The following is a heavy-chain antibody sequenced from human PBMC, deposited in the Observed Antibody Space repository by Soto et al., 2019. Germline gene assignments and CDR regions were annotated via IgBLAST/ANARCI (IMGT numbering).Heavy chain of an antibody. CDR2: TYYRSNWRH. CDR1: GDSVSSNTAA. D-gene: IGHD6-19*01. Sequence: QTLSLTCAISGDSVSSNTAAWNWIRSSPSRGLEWLGRTYYRSNWRHDYAVSVKSRITVNPDTSKNHFSLQLNSVTPDDTAVYYCARGVAGSGFDLWGQGTLVTISS. CDR3: ARGVAGSGFDL. J-gene: IGHJ4*02. V-gene: IGHV6-1*01.